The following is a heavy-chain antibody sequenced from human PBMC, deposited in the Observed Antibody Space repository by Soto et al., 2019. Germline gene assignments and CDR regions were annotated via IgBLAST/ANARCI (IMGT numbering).Heavy chain of an antibody. Sequence: ASVKVSCKASGYTFTSYAMHWVRQAPGQRLEWMGWINAGNGNTKYSQKFQGRVTITRDTSASTAYMELSSLRSEDTAVYYCGRVDGDYDGGYFDYGGQGTRVTVS. CDR2: INAGNGNT. V-gene: IGHV1-3*01. CDR3: GRVDGDYDGGYFDY. CDR1: GYTFTSYA. D-gene: IGHD4-17*01. J-gene: IGHJ4*02.